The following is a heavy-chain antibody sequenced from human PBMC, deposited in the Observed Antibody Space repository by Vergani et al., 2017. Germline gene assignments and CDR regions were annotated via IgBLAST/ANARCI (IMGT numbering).Heavy chain of an antibody. V-gene: IGHV3-21*01. Sequence: EVQLVESGGGLVKPGGSLRLSCAASVFTFSSNSMNWVRQAPGKGLEWVSSISSSSSYIYYADSVKGRFTISRDNAKNSLYLQMNSLRAEDTAVYYCARDRGSSWYSNAFDIWGQGTMVTVSS. J-gene: IGHJ3*02. CDR2: ISSSSSYI. D-gene: IGHD6-13*01. CDR3: ARDRGSSWYSNAFDI. CDR1: VFTFSSNS.